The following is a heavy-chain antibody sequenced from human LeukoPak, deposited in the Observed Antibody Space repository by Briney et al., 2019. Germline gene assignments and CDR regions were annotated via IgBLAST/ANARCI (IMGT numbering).Heavy chain of an antibody. D-gene: IGHD6-6*01. CDR2: ISGSGGST. V-gene: IGHV3-23*01. J-gene: IGHJ4*02. CDR3: ARALYIAARPYYFDY. CDR1: GFTFSSYG. Sequence: GGSLRLSCAASGFTFSSYGMSWVRQAPGKGLEWVSAISGSGGSTYYADSVKGRFTTSRDNSKNTLYLQMNSLRAEDTAVYYCARALYIAARPYYFDYWGQGTLVTVSS.